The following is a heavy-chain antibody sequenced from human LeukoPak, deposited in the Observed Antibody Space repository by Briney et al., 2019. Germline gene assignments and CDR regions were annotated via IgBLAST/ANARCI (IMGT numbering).Heavy chain of an antibody. CDR3: ARAYSGGYSYFDH. CDR2: VYYSGSS. V-gene: IGHV4-59*01. Sequence: SETLSLTCTVSGGSMSSYYWSWVRQSSGKGLEWIGNVYYSGSSNYNPSLESRVTISVDTSKNQFFLILSSVSAADTAVYYCARAYSGGYSYFDHWGQGTLVTVSS. CDR1: GGSMSSYY. J-gene: IGHJ4*02. D-gene: IGHD1-26*01.